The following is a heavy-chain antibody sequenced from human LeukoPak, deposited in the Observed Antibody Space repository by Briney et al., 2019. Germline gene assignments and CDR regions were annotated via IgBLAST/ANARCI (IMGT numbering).Heavy chain of an antibody. J-gene: IGHJ5*01. CDR3: AKDWGYYYDSSGYYHFDS. CDR2: MSGSGGSS. CDR1: GFSFSNYA. Sequence: GGPLRLSCAASGFSFSNYAMSWVRQTPGKGLEWVSAMSGSGGSSYYADSVKGRFSTSRDNSKNTLYLQMNSLRADDTAVYYCAKDWGYYYDSSGYYHFDSWGQGTLVTVSS. D-gene: IGHD3-22*01. V-gene: IGHV3-23*01.